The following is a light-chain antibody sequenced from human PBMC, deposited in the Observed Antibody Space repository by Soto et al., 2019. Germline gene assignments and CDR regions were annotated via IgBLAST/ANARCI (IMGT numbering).Light chain of an antibody. V-gene: IGKV3-11*01. CDR2: DAS. J-gene: IGKJ2*01. CDR3: QQRSNWPPT. Sequence: EIVLTQFPATLSLSPGERATLSCRASQSVSSYLGWYQQKPGQAPRLLIYDASNRATGIPARFSGSGSGKDFTLTISSLELEDFAVYYCQQRSNWPPTFGQGTKLEIK. CDR1: QSVSSY.